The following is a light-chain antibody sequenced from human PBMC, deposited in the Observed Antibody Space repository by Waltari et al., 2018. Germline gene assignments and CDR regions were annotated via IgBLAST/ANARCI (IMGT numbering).Light chain of an antibody. Sequence: QPALTQPASVSGSPGQPITISCTGTTNDPGSSTLASWYQQHPGTAPQVNIFEVNKRPSGVSNRFSGSKSGNTASLTVSGLHPEDEADYYCCSYAGTPRVVFGGGTKLTVL. CDR1: TNDPGSSTL. V-gene: IGLV2-23*02. CDR2: EVN. CDR3: CSYAGTPRVV. J-gene: IGLJ2*01.